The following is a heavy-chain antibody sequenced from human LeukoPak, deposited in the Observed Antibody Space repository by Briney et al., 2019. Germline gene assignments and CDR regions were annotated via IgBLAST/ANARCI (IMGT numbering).Heavy chain of an antibody. CDR3: ARDDCNTGYCYSTGFGMDV. V-gene: IGHV3-11*04. D-gene: IGHD2-21*02. CDR1: GFHFSDYY. J-gene: IGHJ6*02. Sequence: GGSLRLSCAASGFHFSDYYMSWIRQAPGKGLEWVSCISSRAYSIYYADSVKGRFTISRDDAKNTLYLQMNSLRAEDTAVYYCARDDCNTGYCYSTGFGMDVWGQGTTVTVFS. CDR2: ISSRAYSI.